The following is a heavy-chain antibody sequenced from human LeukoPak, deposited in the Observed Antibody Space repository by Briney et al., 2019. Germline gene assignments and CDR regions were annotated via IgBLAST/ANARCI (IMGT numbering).Heavy chain of an antibody. CDR2: IYYSGSN. J-gene: IGHJ3*01. Sequence: SETLSLTCTVSGVSMSSYYWSWIRQPPGKGLEWIGYIYYSGSNKYNPSLKSRVAISIDTSKNQFSLKLNSVTPADTAVYYCARSLPYPWGGDCWGFFDLWGQGTLVPVSS. CDR1: GVSMSSYY. CDR3: ARSLPYPWGGDCWGFFDL. V-gene: IGHV4-59*01. D-gene: IGHD2-21*02.